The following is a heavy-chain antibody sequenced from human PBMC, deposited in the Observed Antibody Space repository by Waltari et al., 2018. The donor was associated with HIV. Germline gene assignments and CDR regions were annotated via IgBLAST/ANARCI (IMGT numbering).Heavy chain of an antibody. D-gene: IGHD4-17*01. CDR1: GGSISSYY. Sequence: QVQLQESGPGLVKPSETLSLTCTVSGGSISSYYWSWIRPPPGKGLEWIGYIYYSGSTNYNPSLKSRVTISVDTSKNQFSLKLSSVTAADTAVYYCARSPSPHIDYGDHTLFDYWGQGTLVTVSS. CDR3: ARSPSPHIDYGDHTLFDY. J-gene: IGHJ4*02. V-gene: IGHV4-59*08. CDR2: IYYSGST.